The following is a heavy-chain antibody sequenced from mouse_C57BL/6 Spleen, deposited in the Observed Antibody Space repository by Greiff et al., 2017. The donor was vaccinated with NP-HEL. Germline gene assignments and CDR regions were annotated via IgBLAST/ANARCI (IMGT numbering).Heavy chain of an antibody. V-gene: IGHV1-50*01. Sequence: QVQLQQPGAELVKPGASVKLSCKASGYTFTSYWMQWVKQRPGQGLEWIGEIDPSDSYTNYNQKFKGKATLTVDTSSSTAYMQLSSLTSEDSAVYYCARSIYYGNSYYFDDWGTGPTLTASS. CDR1: GYTFTSYW. CDR3: ARSIYYGNSYYFDD. D-gene: IGHD2-1*01. CDR2: IDPSDSYT. J-gene: IGHJ2*01.